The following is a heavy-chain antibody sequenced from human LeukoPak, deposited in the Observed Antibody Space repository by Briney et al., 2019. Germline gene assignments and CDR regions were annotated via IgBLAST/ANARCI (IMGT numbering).Heavy chain of an antibody. J-gene: IGHJ4*02. CDR1: GFTFRSYA. V-gene: IGHV3-23*01. CDR2: ISDSSGST. D-gene: IGHD3-10*01. CDR3: AQAKGGDSGSYPD. Sequence: HPGGSLRLSCAAPGFTFRSYAMSWVRQAPGKGLEWVSRISDSSGSTYYADSVKGRFNISRDNSKNTLYLQMNSLRAEDTAIYYCAQAKGGDSGSYPDWGQGTLVTVSS.